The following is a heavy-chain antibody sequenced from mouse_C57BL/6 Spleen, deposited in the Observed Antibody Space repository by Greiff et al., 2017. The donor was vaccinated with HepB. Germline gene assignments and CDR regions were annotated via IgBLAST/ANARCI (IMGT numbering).Heavy chain of an antibody. J-gene: IGHJ4*01. CDR2: INYDGSST. D-gene: IGHD2-4*01. V-gene: IGHV5-16*01. Sequence: EVMLVESEGGLVQPGSSMKLSCTASGFTFSDYYMAWVRQVPEKGLEWVANINYDGSSTYYLDSLKSRFIISRDNAKNILYLQMSSLKSEDTATYYCAREGENDYDGYAMDYWGQGTSVTVSS. CDR1: GFTFSDYY. CDR3: AREGENDYDGYAMDY.